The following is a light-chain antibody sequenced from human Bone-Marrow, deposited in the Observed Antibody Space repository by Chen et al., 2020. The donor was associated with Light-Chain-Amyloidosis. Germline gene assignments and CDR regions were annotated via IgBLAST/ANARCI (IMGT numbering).Light chain of an antibody. V-gene: IGKV3-20*01. CDR2: GSS. J-gene: IGKJ2*01. CDR3: QQYGSSPPYT. CDR1: QSVSSSD. Sequence: EIVLTQSPCTLSLSPGERATLSCRASQSVSSSDLAWFQQKPGQAPRLLIYGSSSRATGIPDRVGGSGSGTDFTLTISRLEPEEFVVYYCQQYGSSPPYTFGQGTKLEIK.